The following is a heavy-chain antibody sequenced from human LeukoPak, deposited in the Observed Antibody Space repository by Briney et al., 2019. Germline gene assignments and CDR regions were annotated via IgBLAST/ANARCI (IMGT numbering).Heavy chain of an antibody. CDR3: ARSIYYYDSSGYYGGFDP. J-gene: IGHJ5*02. Sequence: SETLSLTCTVSGGSISSYYWSWIRQPPGKGLEWIGYIYYSGSTNHNPSLKSRVTISVDTSKNQFSLKLSSVTAADTAVYYCARSIYYYDSSGYYGGFDPWGQGTLVTVSS. V-gene: IGHV4-59*01. CDR2: IYYSGST. D-gene: IGHD3-22*01. CDR1: GGSISSYY.